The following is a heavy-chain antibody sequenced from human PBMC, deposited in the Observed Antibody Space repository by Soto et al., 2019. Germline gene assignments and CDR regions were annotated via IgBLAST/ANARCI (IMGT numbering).Heavy chain of an antibody. CDR1: SGYISSGGYY. CDR2: IYYSGST. D-gene: IGHD6-13*01. Sequence: PSETLSLTCTVSSGYISSGGYYWSWIRHQPGKGLEWIGNIYYSGSTYYNPSLKSRVTISVDTSKNQFSLTLSSVTAADTAVYYCARRIVASADDYWGQGTLVTVSS. CDR3: ARRIVASADDY. V-gene: IGHV4-39*01. J-gene: IGHJ4*02.